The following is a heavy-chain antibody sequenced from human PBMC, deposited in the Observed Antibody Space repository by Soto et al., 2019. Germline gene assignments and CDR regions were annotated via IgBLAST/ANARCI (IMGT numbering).Heavy chain of an antibody. CDR2: IYYSGST. D-gene: IGHD6-19*01. Sequence: SETLSLTCTVSGGSVSSGSYYWSWIRQPPGKGLEWIGYIYYSGSTNYNPSLKSRVTISVDTSKNQFSLKLSSVTAADTAVYYCARGGRGSGWTYYYYYYGMDVWGQGTTVTVSS. CDR3: ARGGRGSGWTYYYYYYGMDV. V-gene: IGHV4-61*01. J-gene: IGHJ6*02. CDR1: GGSVSSGSYY.